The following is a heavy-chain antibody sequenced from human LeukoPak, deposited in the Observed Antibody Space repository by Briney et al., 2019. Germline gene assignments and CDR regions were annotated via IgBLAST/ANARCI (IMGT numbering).Heavy chain of an antibody. CDR1: GFTFRSYA. D-gene: IGHD3-9*01. Sequence: GGSLRLSCAVSGFTFRSYAMSWVRQAPGKGLEWVSYISSSSSSIYDADSVRGRFTISRDNAKNLLYLQMNSLRAEDTAVYYCAGSILTGYPNFDYWGQGTLVTVSS. CDR3: AGSILTGYPNFDY. J-gene: IGHJ4*02. CDR2: ISSSSSSI. V-gene: IGHV3-48*04.